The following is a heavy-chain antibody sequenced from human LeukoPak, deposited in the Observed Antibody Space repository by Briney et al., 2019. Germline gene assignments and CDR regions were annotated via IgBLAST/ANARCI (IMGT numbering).Heavy chain of an antibody. D-gene: IGHD3-16*01. CDR2: ISSNGGST. CDR3: ARAGFVGDEDAFDI. Sequence: GGSLRLSCAASGFTFSSYAMHWVRQAPGKGLEYVSAISSNGGSTYYANSVKGRFTISRDNSKNTLYLQMGSLRAEDMAVYYCARAGFVGDEDAFDIWGQGTMVTVSS. CDR1: GFTFSSYA. V-gene: IGHV3-64*01. J-gene: IGHJ3*02.